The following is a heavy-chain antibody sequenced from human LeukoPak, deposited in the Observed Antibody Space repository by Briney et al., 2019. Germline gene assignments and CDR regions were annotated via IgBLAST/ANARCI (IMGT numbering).Heavy chain of an antibody. Sequence: NPSETLSLTCAVYGGSFSGYYWTWVRQPPGKRLEWIGYIYYTGSTNYNPSLKTRVPFSVDTSKSQFSLKLTSVTAADTAVYYCARAPSAYYFVSFDYWGQGALVTVSS. CDR1: GGSFSGYY. V-gene: IGHV4-59*01. D-gene: IGHD5-12*01. J-gene: IGHJ4*02. CDR2: IYYTGST. CDR3: ARAPSAYYFVSFDY.